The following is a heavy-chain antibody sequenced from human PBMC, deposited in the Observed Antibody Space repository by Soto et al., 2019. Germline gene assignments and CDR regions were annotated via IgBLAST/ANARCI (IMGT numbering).Heavy chain of an antibody. CDR1: GFTFRSYV. D-gene: IGHD2-21*02. V-gene: IGHV3-23*01. Sequence: EVQLLESGGGLVQPGGSLRLSCAASGFTFRSYVMSWVRQAPGKVLEWVSAISGSGGSTYYADSVKGRFTISRDNAKNTLYLHMNSRRAEDTAVYYCAKDAAYCGGDCYFDYWGQGTLVTVSS. CDR3: AKDAAYCGGDCYFDY. CDR2: ISGSGGST. J-gene: IGHJ4*02.